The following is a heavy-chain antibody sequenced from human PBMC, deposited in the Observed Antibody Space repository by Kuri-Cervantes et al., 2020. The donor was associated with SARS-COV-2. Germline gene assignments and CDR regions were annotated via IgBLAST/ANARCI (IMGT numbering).Heavy chain of an antibody. CDR2: INHSGST. D-gene: IGHD3-3*01. V-gene: IGHV4-34*01. CDR1: GGYFCGYY. Sequence: SETLSLTCAVYGGYFCGYYWSWVRQPPGKGLWWNGEINHSGSTNYNPSLKSGVTISVDTSKNQFSLKLCSVTAADRAVYYCARGHWSGYSNAAEMGAFDIWGQGTMVTVSS. CDR3: ARGHWSGYSNAAEMGAFDI. J-gene: IGHJ3*02.